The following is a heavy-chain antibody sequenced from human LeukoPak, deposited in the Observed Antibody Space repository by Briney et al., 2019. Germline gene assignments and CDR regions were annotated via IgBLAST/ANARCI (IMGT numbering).Heavy chain of an antibody. CDR1: GDPISSGSYY. D-gene: IGHD3-3*01. V-gene: IGHV4-61*02. CDR2: IYTSGIT. Sequence: SETLSLTCTVSGDPISSGSYYWSWIRQPAGKRLEWIGRIYTSGITNYNPSLKSRVTISVDTSKNQFSLKLSSVTAADTAFYYCASEGVVRYLFDYWGQGTLVTVSS. CDR3: ASEGVVRYLFDY. J-gene: IGHJ4*02.